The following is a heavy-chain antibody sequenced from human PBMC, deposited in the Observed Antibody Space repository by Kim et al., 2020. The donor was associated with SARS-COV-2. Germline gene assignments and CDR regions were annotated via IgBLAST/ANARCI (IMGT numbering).Heavy chain of an antibody. CDR3: ARRTSIYSSGWYGFDY. D-gene: IGHD6-19*01. Sequence: SVKVSCKASGGTFSSYAISWVRQAPGQGLEWMGGIIPIFGTANYAQKFQGRVTITADESTSTAYMELSSLRSEDTAVYYCARRTSIYSSGWYGFDYWGQGTLVTVSS. J-gene: IGHJ4*02. V-gene: IGHV1-69*13. CDR1: GGTFSSYA. CDR2: IIPIFGTA.